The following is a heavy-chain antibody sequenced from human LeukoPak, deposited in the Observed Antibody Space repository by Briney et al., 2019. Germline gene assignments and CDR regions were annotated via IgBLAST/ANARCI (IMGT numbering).Heavy chain of an antibody. D-gene: IGHD4-23*01. J-gene: IGHJ4*02. V-gene: IGHV4-34*01. CDR3: ARCPVGGTPDY. Sequence: SETLSLTCAVYGGSFSGYYWSWIRQPPGKGLEWIGSIYYSGSTYYNPSLKSRVTISVDTSKNQFSLKLSSVTAADTAVYYCARCPVGGTPDYWGQGTLVTVSS. CDR2: IYYSGST. CDR1: GGSFSGYY.